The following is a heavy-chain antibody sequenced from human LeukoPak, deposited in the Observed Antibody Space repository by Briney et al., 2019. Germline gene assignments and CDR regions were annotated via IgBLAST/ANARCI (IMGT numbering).Heavy chain of an antibody. CDR3: ARVLRPMASQYYFDY. J-gene: IGHJ4*02. CDR1: GGSIDITNY. CDR2: IYYSGTT. Sequence: PSGTLSLTCGVSGGSIDITNYWSWIRQPPGKGLEWIGYIYYSGTTSYNPSLKTRVTISIDTSKNQFSLKLSSVTAADTAVYYCARVLRPMASQYYFDYWGQGTLVTVSS. D-gene: IGHD3-10*01. V-gene: IGHV4-59*01.